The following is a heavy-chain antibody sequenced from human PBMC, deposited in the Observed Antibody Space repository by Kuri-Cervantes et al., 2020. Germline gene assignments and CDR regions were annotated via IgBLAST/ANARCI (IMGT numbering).Heavy chain of an antibody. CDR2: ISARGSST. CDR1: GITFSSYG. CDR3: TRAPYFDRNSFDFDY. Sequence: GGSLRLSCAASGITFSSYGMHWVRQAPGKGLEWVSGISARGSSTYYADSVKGRFTISRDDSKNTLYLQMTSLTAEDTAMYYCTRAPYFDRNSFDFDYWGQGTLVTVSS. V-gene: IGHV3-23*01. J-gene: IGHJ4*02. D-gene: IGHD3-22*01.